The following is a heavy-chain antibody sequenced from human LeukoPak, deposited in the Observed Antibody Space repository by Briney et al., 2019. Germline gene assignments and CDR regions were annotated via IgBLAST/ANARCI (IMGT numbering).Heavy chain of an antibody. D-gene: IGHD6-6*01. Sequence: GRSLRLSCAASGFTFSSYAMHWVRQAPGKGLEWVAVISYDGSNKYYADSVKGRFTISRDNSKNTLYLQMNSLRAEDTAVYYCATRTAAHGLLIDYWGQGTLVTVSS. V-gene: IGHV3-30-3*01. J-gene: IGHJ4*02. CDR2: ISYDGSNK. CDR1: GFTFSSYA. CDR3: ATRTAAHGLLIDY.